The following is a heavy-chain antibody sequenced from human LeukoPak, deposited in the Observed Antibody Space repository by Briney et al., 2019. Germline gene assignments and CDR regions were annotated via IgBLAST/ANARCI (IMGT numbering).Heavy chain of an antibody. D-gene: IGHD3-22*01. CDR2: LSGSGGST. J-gene: IGHJ4*02. CDR1: GFTFSTYA. CDR3: ANGSSSSGYKHYFDY. Sequence: GGSLRLSCAASGFTFSTYAMSWVRQAPGKGLEWVSGLSGSGGSTYYADSVKGRFTISRDNSKNTLYLQMNSLRAEDTAVYYCANGSSSSGYKHYFDYWGQGTLVTVSS. V-gene: IGHV3-23*01.